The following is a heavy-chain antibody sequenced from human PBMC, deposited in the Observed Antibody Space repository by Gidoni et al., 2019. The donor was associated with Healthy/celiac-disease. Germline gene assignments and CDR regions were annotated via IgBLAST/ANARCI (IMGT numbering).Heavy chain of an antibody. CDR3: ARVSNYGMDV. D-gene: IGHD6-13*01. CDR1: GGSISSYY. CDR2: IYTSGST. V-gene: IGHV4-4*07. Sequence: QVQLQESCPGLVKPSEPLSLPCTVSGGSISSYYWSLIRQPAGKGLEWIVRIYTSGSTNYNPSLKSRVTMSVDTSKNQFSLKLSSVTAADTAVYYCARVSNYGMDVWGKGTTVTVSS. J-gene: IGHJ6*04.